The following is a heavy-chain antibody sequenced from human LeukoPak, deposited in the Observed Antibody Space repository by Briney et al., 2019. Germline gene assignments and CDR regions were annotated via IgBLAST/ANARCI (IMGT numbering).Heavy chain of an antibody. CDR2: INHSGST. V-gene: IGHV4-34*01. D-gene: IGHD3-9*01. J-gene: IGHJ4*02. CDR1: GGSFSGYY. Sequence: PSETLSLTCAVYGGSFSGYYWSWIRQPPGKGLEWIGEINHSGSTNYNPSLKSRVTISVDTSKNQFSLKLSSVTAADTAVYYCARGFLPLVLRYFDWNFDYWGQGTLVTVSS. CDR3: ARGFLPLVLRYFDWNFDY.